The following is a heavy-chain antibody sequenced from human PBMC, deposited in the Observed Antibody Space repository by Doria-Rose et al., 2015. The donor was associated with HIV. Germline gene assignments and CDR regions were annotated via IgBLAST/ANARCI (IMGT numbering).Heavy chain of an antibody. V-gene: IGHV4-39*07. Sequence: GLEWIGSIYYSGSAYYNPSLKSRVTISVDTSKNQFSLKLSSLTAADTAVYYCARGTYSSSPPGYFDLWGRGTLVAVSS. CDR3: ARGTYSSSPPGYFDL. D-gene: IGHD6-6*01. CDR2: IYYSGSA. J-gene: IGHJ2*01.